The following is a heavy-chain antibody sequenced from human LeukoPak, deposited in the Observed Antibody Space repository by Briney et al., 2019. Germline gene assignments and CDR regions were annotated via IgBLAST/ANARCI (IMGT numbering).Heavy chain of an antibody. CDR3: ARLAAWLQYYFDY. CDR2: IYYSGST. CDR1: GGSISSGGYY. Sequence: SETLSLTCTVSGGSISSGGYYWSWIRQHPGKGLEWIGYIYYSGSTYYNPSLKSRVTISVDTSKNQFSLKLSSVTAADTAVYYCARLAAWLQYYFDYWGQGTLVTVSS. V-gene: IGHV4-31*03. D-gene: IGHD5-24*01. J-gene: IGHJ4*02.